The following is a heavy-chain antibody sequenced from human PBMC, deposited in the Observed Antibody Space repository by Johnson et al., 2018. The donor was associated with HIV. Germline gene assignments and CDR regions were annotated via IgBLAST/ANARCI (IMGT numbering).Heavy chain of an antibody. Sequence: QVQLVESGGGLVQPGGSLRLSCAASGFTFSDYYMSWIRQAPGKGLEWVSYISSSGSPIYYADSVKGRFTLSRDNAKNSLFLQMHSLRVEDTAIYYCARVGYQLHDAFDLWGQGTMVTVSS. CDR2: ISSSGSPI. CDR1: GFTFSDYY. V-gene: IGHV3-11*01. CDR3: ARVGYQLHDAFDL. J-gene: IGHJ3*01. D-gene: IGHD2-2*01.